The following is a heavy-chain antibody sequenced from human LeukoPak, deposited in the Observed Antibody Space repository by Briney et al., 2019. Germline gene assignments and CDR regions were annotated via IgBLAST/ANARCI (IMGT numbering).Heavy chain of an antibody. J-gene: IGHJ4*02. Sequence: SQTLSLTCAVSGGSISSGGYSWSWIRQPPGKGLEWIGYTYHSGSTYYNPSLKSRVTISVDRSKNQFSLKLSSVTAADTAVYYCARGYSYGLDYWGQGTLVTVSS. D-gene: IGHD5-18*01. CDR2: TYHSGST. V-gene: IGHV4-30-2*01. CDR1: GGSISSGGYS. CDR3: ARGYSYGLDY.